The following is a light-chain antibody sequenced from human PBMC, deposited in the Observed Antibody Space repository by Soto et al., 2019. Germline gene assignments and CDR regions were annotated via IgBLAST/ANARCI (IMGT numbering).Light chain of an antibody. CDR3: MKALQTRWT. CDR2: FGS. Sequence: DSLRTQSPLSLRVTPGEPASISCRSSESLLHTNGNNYLDWYLQKPGQSPQLLIYFGSTRASGVPDRFSGSGSDTDFTLTISRVEAEDVGVYYCMKALQTRWTCGQGTKGDIK. J-gene: IGKJ1*01. V-gene: IGKV2-28*01. CDR1: ESLLHTNGNNY.